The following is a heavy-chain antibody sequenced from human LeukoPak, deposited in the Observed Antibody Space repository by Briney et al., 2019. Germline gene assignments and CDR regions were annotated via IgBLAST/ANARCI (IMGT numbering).Heavy chain of an antibody. V-gene: IGHV4-39*07. J-gene: IGHJ3*02. CDR3: ARDSLEYYYGSCCAFDI. D-gene: IGHD3-10*01. CDR2: IYYSGST. Sequence: SETLSLTCTVSSGSISSSSYYWGWIRQPPGKGLEWIGSIYYSGSTYYNPSLKSRVTISVDTSKNQFSLKLSSVTAADTAVYYCARDSLEYYYGSCCAFDIWGQGTMVTVSS. CDR1: SGSISSSSYY.